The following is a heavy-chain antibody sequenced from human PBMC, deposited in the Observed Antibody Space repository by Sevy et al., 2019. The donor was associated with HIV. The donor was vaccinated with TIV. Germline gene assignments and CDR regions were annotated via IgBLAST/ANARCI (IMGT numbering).Heavy chain of an antibody. V-gene: IGHV4-39*01. CDR2: IYYSGST. D-gene: IGHD6-19*01. Sequence: SETLSLTCTVSGGSISSSSYYWGWIRQPPGKGLEWIGSIYYSGSTYYHPSLKSRVTISVDTSKNQFSLKLSSVTAADTAVYYCARPGYSSGWYFGKRGYYMDVWGKGTMVTVSS. CDR3: ARPGYSSGWYFGKRGYYMDV. J-gene: IGHJ6*03. CDR1: GGSISSSSYY.